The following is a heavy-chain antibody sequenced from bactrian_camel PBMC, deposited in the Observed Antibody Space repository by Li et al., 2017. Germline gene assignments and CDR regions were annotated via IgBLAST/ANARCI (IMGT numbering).Heavy chain of an antibody. Sequence: HVQLVESGGGSVQAGGSLRLSCAVSGYDALYLCMGWFRQVPGKEREGVAVINRRGTTRYADFVTGRFTISKDNAKNALYLQMDTLQPEDTAMYYCAADPRVEAGTLIDELYDYWGQGTQVTVS. CDR1: GYDALYLC. V-gene: IGHV3S53*01. D-gene: IGHD6*01. J-gene: IGHJ4*01. CDR3: AADPRVEAGTLIDELYDY. CDR2: INRRGTT.